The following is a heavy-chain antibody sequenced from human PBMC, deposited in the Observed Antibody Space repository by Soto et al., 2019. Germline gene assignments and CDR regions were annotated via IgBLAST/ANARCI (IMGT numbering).Heavy chain of an antibody. D-gene: IGHD3-10*01. CDR1: GFTFSSYA. Sequence: QVQLVESGGGVVQPGRSLRLSCAASGFTFSSYAMHWVRQAPGKGLEWVAVISYDGSNKYYADSVKGRFTISRDNSKNTLYRQMNSLRAEDTAVYYCARDMLTWDLLWPRAGVYYYYGMDVWGQGTTVTVSS. CDR3: ARDMLTWDLLWPRAGVYYYYGMDV. V-gene: IGHV3-30-3*01. J-gene: IGHJ6*02. CDR2: ISYDGSNK.